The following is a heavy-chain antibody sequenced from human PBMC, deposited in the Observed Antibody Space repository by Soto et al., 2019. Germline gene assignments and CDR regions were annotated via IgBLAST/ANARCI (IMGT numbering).Heavy chain of an antibody. CDR3: ARGPQLNHGSYYHMDV. Sequence: QVQLQESGPGXVKPSEXXXXXXAVSGGSXXXXXXXXXXXXXXXXXEWIGRIYTSRSTNYNPSLRSRVTMSVDTSKNQFSLKLTSVTAADTAVYYCARGPQLNHGSYYHMDVWGHGTTVTVSS. V-gene: IGHV4-4*07. CDR2: IYTSRST. CDR1: GGSXXXXX. D-gene: IGHD2-2*01. J-gene: IGHJ6*02.